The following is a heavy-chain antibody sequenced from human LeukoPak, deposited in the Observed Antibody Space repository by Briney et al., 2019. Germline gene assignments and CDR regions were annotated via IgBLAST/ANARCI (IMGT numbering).Heavy chain of an antibody. CDR1: GGTFSSYA. J-gene: IGHJ4*02. Sequence: SVKVSCXASGGTFSSYAISWVRQAHGQGLEWMGGITPIFGTANYAQKFQGRVTITADESTSTAYMELSSLRSEDTAVYYCARDQNYFDYWGQGTLVTVSS. CDR3: ARDQNYFDY. V-gene: IGHV1-69*13. CDR2: ITPIFGTA.